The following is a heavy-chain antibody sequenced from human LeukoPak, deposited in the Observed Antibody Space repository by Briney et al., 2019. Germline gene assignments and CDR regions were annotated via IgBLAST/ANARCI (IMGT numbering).Heavy chain of an antibody. V-gene: IGHV3-23*01. Sequence: PGGSLRLSCAASGFTFSSYAMSWVRQAPGKGLEWVSAISGSGGSTHYADSVKGRFTISRDNSKNTLFLQMNSLRAEDTAVYYCAKDQEILVVPAAINYWGQGTLLTVSS. D-gene: IGHD2-2*02. CDR1: GFTFSSYA. CDR2: ISGSGGST. CDR3: AKDQEILVVPAAINY. J-gene: IGHJ4*02.